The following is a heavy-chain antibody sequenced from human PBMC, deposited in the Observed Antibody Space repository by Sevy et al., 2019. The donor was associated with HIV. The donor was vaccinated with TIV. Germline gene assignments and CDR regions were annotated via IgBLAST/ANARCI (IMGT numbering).Heavy chain of an antibody. J-gene: IGHJ6*02. CDR2: INPKSGAT. CDR3: ARESYDCWTGPVDYDYGMDV. CDR1: GYTFSDSGYY. Sequence: ASVKVSCKASGYTFSDSGYYVHWVRQAPGQGLEWMGWINPKSGATNYAQKFQGRVTMTRGTSVSTANMELNRLTSDDTAVYYCARESYDCWTGPVDYDYGMDVWGQGTTVTVSS. D-gene: IGHD3-3*01. V-gene: IGHV1-2*02.